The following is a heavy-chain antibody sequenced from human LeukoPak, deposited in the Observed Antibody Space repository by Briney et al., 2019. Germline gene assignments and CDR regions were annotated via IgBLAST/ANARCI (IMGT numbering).Heavy chain of an antibody. J-gene: IGHJ4*02. D-gene: IGHD6-13*01. Sequence: GGSLRLSCAASGFTFSSYAMSWVRQAPGEGLAWVSAISGNGGSTYYSDSVKGRFTISRDNSKNTLYLQMSSLRADDTALYYCTKDRSKGSSWYDFDYWGQGTLVTVSS. CDR1: GFTFSSYA. CDR2: ISGNGGST. V-gene: IGHV3-23*01. CDR3: TKDRSKGSSWYDFDY.